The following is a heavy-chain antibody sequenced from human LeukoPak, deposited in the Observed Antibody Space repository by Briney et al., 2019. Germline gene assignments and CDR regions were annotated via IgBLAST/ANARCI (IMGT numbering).Heavy chain of an antibody. J-gene: IGHJ4*02. CDR2: INQDRSEK. Sequence: GGSLRLSCAASGFTFSSYCMNWVRQAPGQGLEWVANINQDRSEKYYVDAVKGRFTISRDNGKNSLYLQLNSLRAEDTAVYYCAREGRGEYFDYWGQGTLVTVSS. CDR1: GFTFSSYC. CDR3: AREGRGEYFDY. D-gene: IGHD3-10*01. V-gene: IGHV3-7*01.